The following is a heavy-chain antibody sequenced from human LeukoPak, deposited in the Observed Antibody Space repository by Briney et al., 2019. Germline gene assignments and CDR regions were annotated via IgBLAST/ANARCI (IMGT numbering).Heavy chain of an antibody. Sequence: ASVTVSCKASGYTFTSYYMHWVRQAPGQGLEWMGIINPSGGSTSYAQKFQGRVTMTRDTSTSTVYMELSSLRSEDTAVYYCARDQIAARPGGYFDYWGQGTLVTVSS. D-gene: IGHD6-6*01. CDR2: INPSGGST. V-gene: IGHV1-46*01. CDR1: GYTFTSYY. CDR3: ARDQIAARPGGYFDY. J-gene: IGHJ4*02.